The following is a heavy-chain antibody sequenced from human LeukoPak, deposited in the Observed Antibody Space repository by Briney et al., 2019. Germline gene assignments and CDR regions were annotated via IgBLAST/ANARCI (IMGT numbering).Heavy chain of an antibody. CDR1: GLTFRTYW. V-gene: IGHV3-7*01. CDR3: ARLIGDRTIYDY. Sequence: GGPLRLSCAASGLTFRTYWMSWVRQAPGKGLEWVASINQGGSETYYVESVKGRFTISRDNAMNSFFLQMNSLRAEDTAVYYCARLIGDRTIYDYWGQGTLVTVSS. J-gene: IGHJ4*02. CDR2: INQGGSET. D-gene: IGHD6-6*01.